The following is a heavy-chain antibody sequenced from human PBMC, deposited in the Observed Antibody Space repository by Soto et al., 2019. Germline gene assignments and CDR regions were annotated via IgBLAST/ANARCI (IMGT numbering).Heavy chain of an antibody. CDR1: GGSISSYY. CDR2: IYYSGST. J-gene: IGHJ4*02. CDR3: ARGWGTVTHFDY. V-gene: IGHV4-59*01. Sequence: SETLSLTCTVSGGSISSYYWSWIRQPPGKGLEWIGYIYYSGSTNYNPSLKSRVTISVDTSKNQFSLKLSSVTAADTAVYYCARGWGTVTHFDYWGQGTLVTVSS. D-gene: IGHD4-4*01.